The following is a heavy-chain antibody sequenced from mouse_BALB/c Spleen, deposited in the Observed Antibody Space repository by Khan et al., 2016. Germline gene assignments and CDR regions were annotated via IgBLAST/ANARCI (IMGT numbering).Heavy chain of an antibody. Sequence: EVELVESGGGLVQPGGSLKLSCAASGFTFSSYGMSWVRQTPDKRLELVATINSNGGSTYYPDSVKGRFTISRDNAKNTLYLQMSSLKSEDTAMYYWGRRRYDGYYYAMDYWGQGTSVTVSS. CDR1: GFTFSSYG. J-gene: IGHJ4*01. CDR3: GRRRYDGYYYAMDY. D-gene: IGHD2-14*01. V-gene: IGHV5-6-3*01. CDR2: INSNGGST.